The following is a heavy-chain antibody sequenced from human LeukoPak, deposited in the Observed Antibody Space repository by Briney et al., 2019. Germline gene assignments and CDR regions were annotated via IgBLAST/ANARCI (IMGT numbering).Heavy chain of an antibody. J-gene: IGHJ3*02. CDR3: ASLGIYYDSRNAFDI. CDR2: IYTSGST. V-gene: IGHV4-61*02. CDR1: GGSISSGSYY. D-gene: IGHD3-22*01. Sequence: SETLSLTCTVSGGSISSGSYYWSWIRQPAGKGLEWIGRIYTSGSTNYNPSLKSRVTISVDTSKNQFSLKLSSVTAADTAVYYCASLGIYYDSRNAFDIWGQGTVVTVSS.